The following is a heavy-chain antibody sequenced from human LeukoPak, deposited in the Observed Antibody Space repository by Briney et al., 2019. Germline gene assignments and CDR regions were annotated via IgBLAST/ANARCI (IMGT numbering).Heavy chain of an antibody. J-gene: IGHJ4*02. D-gene: IGHD4-11*01. Sequence: SETLSLTCTVSGYSISSGYYWGWIRQPPGEGLEWIGYIYYSGSTNYNPSLKSRVTISVDTSKNQFSLKLSSVTAADTAVYYCARETTVTTGLDYWGQGTLVTVSS. V-gene: IGHV4-38-2*02. CDR1: GYSISSGYY. CDR2: IYYSGST. CDR3: ARETTVTTGLDY.